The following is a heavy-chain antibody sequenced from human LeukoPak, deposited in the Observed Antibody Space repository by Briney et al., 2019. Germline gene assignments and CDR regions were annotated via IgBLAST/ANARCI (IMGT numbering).Heavy chain of an antibody. CDR3: AKGHGAYCGGDCYSQADY. CDR2: ISGSGGST. Sequence: GGSLRLSCAASGFTVSSNYMSWVRQAPGKGLEWISAISGSGGSTYYADSVKGRFTISRDNSKNTLYLQMNSLRAEDTAVYYCAKGHGAYCGGDCYSQADYWGQGTLVTVSS. J-gene: IGHJ4*02. V-gene: IGHV3-23*01. CDR1: GFTVSSNY. D-gene: IGHD2-21*02.